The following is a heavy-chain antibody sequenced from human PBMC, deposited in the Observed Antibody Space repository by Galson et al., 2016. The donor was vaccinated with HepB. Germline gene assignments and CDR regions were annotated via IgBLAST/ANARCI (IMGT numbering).Heavy chain of an antibody. V-gene: IGHV1-69*06. J-gene: IGHJ6*03. D-gene: IGHD3-9*01. CDR3: AREGGTVLRYFDWQSYYYYMDV. Sequence: SVKVSCKASGGTFSNYAITWVRQAPGQGLEWMGGIIPMFGTAHYAQKFQGRVTMTADKSTSTAYMELGSLRSEDTAVYYCAREGGTVLRYFDWQSYYYYMDVWGKGTTVTVSS. CDR2: IIPMFGTA. CDR1: GGTFSNYA.